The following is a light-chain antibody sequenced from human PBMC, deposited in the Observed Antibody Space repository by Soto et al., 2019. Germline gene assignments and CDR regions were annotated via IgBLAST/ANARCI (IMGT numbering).Light chain of an antibody. Sequence: QSVLTQPPSASGTPGQRVTISCSGSRSNIGSNTVSWYQQVPGAAPKLLIYTNTQRPSGVPDRFSGSKSGTSASLAISGLQSEDEADYSCAAWDASLNGYVFGPGAKVTVL. CDR1: RSNIGSNT. J-gene: IGLJ1*01. CDR3: AAWDASLNGYV. V-gene: IGLV1-44*01. CDR2: TNT.